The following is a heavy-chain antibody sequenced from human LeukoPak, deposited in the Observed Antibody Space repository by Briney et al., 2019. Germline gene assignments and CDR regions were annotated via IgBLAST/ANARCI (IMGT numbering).Heavy chain of an antibody. CDR3: AREGDCSSTSCYFDH. CDR2: INPNSGGT. Sequence: GASVKVSCKASGYTFTGYYMHWVRQAPGQGLEWMGWINPNSGGTNYAQKFQGRVTMTRDTSISTAYMELSRLRSDDTAVYYCAREGDCSSTSCYFDHWGQGTLVTVSS. J-gene: IGHJ4*02. D-gene: IGHD2-2*01. V-gene: IGHV1-2*02. CDR1: GYTFTGYY.